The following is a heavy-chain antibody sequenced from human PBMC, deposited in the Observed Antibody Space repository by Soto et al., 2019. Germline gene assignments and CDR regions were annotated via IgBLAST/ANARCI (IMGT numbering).Heavy chain of an antibody. J-gene: IGHJ4*02. CDR2: IDHSGST. D-gene: IGHD1-26*01. CDR3: ARRGGGNYPFFFDY. CDR1: GGSFNGYY. V-gene: IGHV4-34*01. Sequence: QVQLQQWGAGLLKPPETLSLTCAVYGGSFNGYYWSWIRQPPGKGLEWIGEIDHSGSTNYNPSLKSRVTISVDTSRKQFSLRLTSVTAADTVVHYCARRGGGNYPFFFDYWGQGSLVTVSS.